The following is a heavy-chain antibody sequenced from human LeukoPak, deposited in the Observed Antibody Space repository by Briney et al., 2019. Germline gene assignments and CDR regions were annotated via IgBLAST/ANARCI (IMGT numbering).Heavy chain of an antibody. CDR3: VSFYETY. V-gene: IGHV3-30*03. D-gene: IGHD2/OR15-2a*01. J-gene: IGHJ4*02. CDR2: ISYDGSNT. CDR1: GFSFNNFG. Sequence: PGRSLRLSCAASGFSFNNFGIHWVRQAPGKGLEWVTVISYDGSNTHYADSVKGRFTISKDNAKNTVYLQMNSLRAEDTAVYYCVSFYETYWGRGTLVTVSS.